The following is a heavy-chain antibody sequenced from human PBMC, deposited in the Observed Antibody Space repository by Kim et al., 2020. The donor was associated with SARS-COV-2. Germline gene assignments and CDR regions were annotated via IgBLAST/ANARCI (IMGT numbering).Heavy chain of an antibody. CDR1: GFTFSSYW. Sequence: GGSLRLSCAVSGFTFSSYWMSWVRQAPGKGLEWVANIKHDGSEKYFVDSVKGRFTISRDNAKKSLYLQMTGLRAEDTAVYYCARYYDSSGYNFHYWGQGTLVTVSS. D-gene: IGHD3-22*01. CDR2: IKHDGSEK. V-gene: IGHV3-7*01. J-gene: IGHJ4*02. CDR3: ARYYDSSGYNFHY.